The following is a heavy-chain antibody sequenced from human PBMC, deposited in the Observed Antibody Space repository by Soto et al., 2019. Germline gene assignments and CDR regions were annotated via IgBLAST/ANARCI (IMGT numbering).Heavy chain of an antibody. CDR2: INHSGST. CDR1: GGSFSGYY. D-gene: IGHD2-2*01. V-gene: IGHV4-34*01. J-gene: IGHJ6*02. Sequence: SETLSLTCAVYGGSFSGYYWSWIRQPPGKGLEWIGEINHSGSTNYNPSLKSRVTISVDASKNQFSLKLSSVTAADTAVYYCASQSRRYYYGMDVWGQGTTVT. CDR3: ASQSRRYYYGMDV.